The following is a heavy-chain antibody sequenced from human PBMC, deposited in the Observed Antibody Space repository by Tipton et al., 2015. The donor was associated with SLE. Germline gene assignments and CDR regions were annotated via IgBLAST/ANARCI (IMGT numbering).Heavy chain of an antibody. CDR3: ARESAYKSGWSFPDY. V-gene: IGHV4-59*12. Sequence: TLSLTCTVSGGSISSYYWSWIRQPPGKGLEWIGYIYYSGSTNYNPSLKSRVTISIDKSKNQYSLKLSSVTAADTAVYYCARESAYKSGWSFPDYWGQGTLVTVSS. CDR2: IYYSGST. D-gene: IGHD6-19*01. J-gene: IGHJ4*02. CDR1: GGSISSYY.